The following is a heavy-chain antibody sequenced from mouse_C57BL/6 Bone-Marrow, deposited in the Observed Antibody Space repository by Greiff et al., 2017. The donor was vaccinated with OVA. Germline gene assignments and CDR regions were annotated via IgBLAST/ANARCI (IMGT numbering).Heavy chain of an antibody. CDR2: ISSGGSYT. V-gene: IGHV5-6*01. J-gene: IGHJ3*01. CDR1: GFTFSSYG. Sequence: EVQLVESGGDLVKPGGSLKLSCAASGFTFSSYGMSWVRQTPDKRLEWVATISSGGSYTYYPDSVKGSFTFSRDNAKNTLYLQMSSLKSEDTAMYYCARPYDYDEAWFAFWGQGTLVTVSA. CDR3: ARPYDYDEAWFAF. D-gene: IGHD2-4*01.